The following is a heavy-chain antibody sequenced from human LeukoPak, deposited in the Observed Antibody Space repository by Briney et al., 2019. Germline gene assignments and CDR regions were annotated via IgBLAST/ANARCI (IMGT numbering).Heavy chain of an antibody. V-gene: IGHV1-8*02. CDR3: ARGSSGWYGDDY. Sequence: GASVKVSCRASGYIFTGYYLYWVRQAPGQGLEWMGWMNPNSGNTGYAQKFQGRVTMTRNTSISTAYMELSSLRSEDTAVYYCARGSSGWYGDDYWGQGTLVTVSS. CDR1: GYIFTGYY. CDR2: MNPNSGNT. J-gene: IGHJ4*02. D-gene: IGHD6-19*01.